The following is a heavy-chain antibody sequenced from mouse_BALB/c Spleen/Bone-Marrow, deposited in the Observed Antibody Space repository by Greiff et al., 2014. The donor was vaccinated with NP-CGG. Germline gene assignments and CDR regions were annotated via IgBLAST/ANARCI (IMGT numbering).Heavy chain of an antibody. CDR2: INPSSEYI. J-gene: IGHJ3*01. V-gene: IGHV1-4*02. Sequence: QVQLQQSAAELARPGASVKMSCEASGYTFTTYTMHWVKQRPGQGLEWIGNINPSSEYIEYNQKFKDKTTLTADKSSSTAYMQLSSLTSEDSAVYYCARKVDGSYGPLFAFWGQGTLVTVSA. CDR3: ARKVDGSYGPLFAF. CDR1: GYTFTTYT. D-gene: IGHD1-1*02.